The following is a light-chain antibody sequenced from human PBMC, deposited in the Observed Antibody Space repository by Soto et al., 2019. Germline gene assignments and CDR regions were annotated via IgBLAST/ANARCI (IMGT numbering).Light chain of an antibody. CDR3: ETWDSNTRV. V-gene: IGLV4-60*02. CDR2: LEGSGSY. CDR1: SGHRSYI. Sequence: QSVLTQSSSASASMGSSVKLTCTLSSGHRSYIIAWHQQQPGKAPRYLMKLEGSGSYNKGSGVPDRFSGSISGADRYLTISNLQFEDEADYYCETWDSNTRVFGGGTKLTVL. J-gene: IGLJ3*02.